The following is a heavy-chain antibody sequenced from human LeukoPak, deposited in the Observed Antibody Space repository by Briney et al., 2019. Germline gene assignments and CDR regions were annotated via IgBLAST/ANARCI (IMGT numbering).Heavy chain of an antibody. J-gene: IGHJ4*02. CDR2: IYHSGST. Sequence: SETLSLTCTVSGGSISSGGYYWSWIRQHPGKGLEWIGYIYHSGSTYYNPSLKSRVTISVDTSKNQFSLKLSSVTAADTAVYYCAGEAGMTLFFWGQGTLVTVSS. D-gene: IGHD3-10*02. V-gene: IGHV4-31*03. CDR3: AGEAGMTLFF. CDR1: GGSISSGGYY.